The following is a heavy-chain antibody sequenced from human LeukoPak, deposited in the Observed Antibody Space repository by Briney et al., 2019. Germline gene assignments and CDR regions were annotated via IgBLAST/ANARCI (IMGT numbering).Heavy chain of an antibody. D-gene: IGHD1-1*01. CDR1: GFTFSSYG. CDR3: AREEHKNWKIDY. J-gene: IGHJ4*02. CDR2: IWYDGGNI. V-gene: IGHV3-33*01. Sequence: GGSLRLSCAASGFTFSSYGMHWVRQAPGKGLEWVAIIWYDGGNIDYTDSVKGSFTISRDNSKNTLYLQMNSLRAEDTAVYYCAREEHKNWKIDYWGQGTLVTVSS.